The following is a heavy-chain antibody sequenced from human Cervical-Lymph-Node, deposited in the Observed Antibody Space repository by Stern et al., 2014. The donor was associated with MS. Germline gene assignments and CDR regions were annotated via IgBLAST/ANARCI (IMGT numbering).Heavy chain of an antibody. Sequence: QVTLKESGPTLVKPTQTLTLTCTFSGFSLSTSGVGVGWIRQPPGKALEWLALLYWDDGKRYSPSLKSRLTITKDTSKNQVVLTMTNMDPVDTATYYCAHSGYDFWSGYKNHYYYGMDVWGQGTTVTVSS. J-gene: IGHJ6*02. D-gene: IGHD3-3*01. CDR1: GFSLSTSGVG. CDR3: AHSGYDFWSGYKNHYYYGMDV. CDR2: LYWDDGK. V-gene: IGHV2-5*02.